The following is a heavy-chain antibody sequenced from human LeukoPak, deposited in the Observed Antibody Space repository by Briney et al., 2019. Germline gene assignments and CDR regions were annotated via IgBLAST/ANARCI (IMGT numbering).Heavy chain of an antibody. D-gene: IGHD3-3*01. CDR1: GYTFTAYY. V-gene: IGHV1-2*02. CDR3: ARGSGYYSFDC. CDR2: INPNSGDT. Sequence: ASVKVSCKASGYTFTAYYMHWVRQAPGQGLEWMGWINPNSGDTNYAQNFQGRVTMTRDTSISTAYMELSRLRSDDTAMHYCARGSGYYSFDCWGQGTLVTVSS. J-gene: IGHJ4*02.